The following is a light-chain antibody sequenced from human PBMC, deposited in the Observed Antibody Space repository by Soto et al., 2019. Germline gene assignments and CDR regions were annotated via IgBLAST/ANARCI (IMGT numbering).Light chain of an antibody. J-gene: IGKJ1*01. V-gene: IGKV3-20*01. Sequence: DIVLTQSPGTLSLSPGEKATLSCRASQSVTSNYLAWYQQKPGQAPRLLINGASSRATGIPDRFSGSGSGTDFTLTISRLEPEDFEVYYCQQYGFSPRTLGQGTKVDSK. CDR1: QSVTSNY. CDR3: QQYGFSPRT. CDR2: GAS.